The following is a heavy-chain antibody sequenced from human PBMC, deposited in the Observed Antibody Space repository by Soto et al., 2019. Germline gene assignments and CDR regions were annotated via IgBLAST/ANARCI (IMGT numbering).Heavy chain of an antibody. Sequence: RLSCTASRVTFGTYAMHWVRQAPGKGLEWVAVISYDGGNKYYADSVKGRFTISRDNSKNTLYLQMNSLRAEDTAVYYCAREKASQLANFDYWGQGTLVTVSS. CDR1: RVTFGTYA. V-gene: IGHV3-30-3*01. D-gene: IGHD6-6*01. J-gene: IGHJ4*02. CDR2: ISYDGGNK. CDR3: AREKASQLANFDY.